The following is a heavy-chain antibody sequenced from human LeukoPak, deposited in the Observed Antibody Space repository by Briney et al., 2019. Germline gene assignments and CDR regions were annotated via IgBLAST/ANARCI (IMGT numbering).Heavy chain of an antibody. Sequence: ASVKVSCKASGYTFTSYGISWVRQAPGQGLEWMGWISAYNGNTNYAQKLQGGVTMTTDTSTSTAYMELRSLRSDDTAVYYCARGRLIVGATKDLDYWGQGTLVTVSS. CDR1: GYTFTSYG. V-gene: IGHV1-18*01. D-gene: IGHD1-26*01. CDR2: ISAYNGNT. J-gene: IGHJ4*02. CDR3: ARGRLIVGATKDLDY.